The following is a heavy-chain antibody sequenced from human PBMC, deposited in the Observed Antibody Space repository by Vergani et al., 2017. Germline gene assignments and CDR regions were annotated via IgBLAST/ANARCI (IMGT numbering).Heavy chain of an antibody. V-gene: IGHV1-46*01. CDR2: INPSGGRT. CDR1: GYTFTSYY. D-gene: IGHD2-2*02. J-gene: IGHJ5*02. CDR3: ARGCGSTSCYKRGEDWFDP. Sequence: QVQLVQSGAEVKKPGASVKVSCQASGYTFTSYYIHWVRQAPGQGLEWMGIINPSGGRTNYAQKFQGRVTMTRDTSTSTVFMELSSLRSEDTAVYYCARGCGSTSCYKRGEDWFDPWGQGTLVTVSS.